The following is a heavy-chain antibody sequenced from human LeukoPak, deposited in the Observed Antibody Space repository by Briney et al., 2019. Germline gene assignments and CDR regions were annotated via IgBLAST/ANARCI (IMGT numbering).Heavy chain of an antibody. D-gene: IGHD4-11*01. J-gene: IGHJ4*02. CDR2: IYNGGNT. CDR1: GGSISSFY. CDR3: ARDAWLGSNRAFDY. V-gene: IGHV4-59*01. Sequence: SETLSLTCTASGGSISSFYWSWLRQPPGKRLQWIGNIYNGGNTNYNPTLKSRVTISADTSKNQFSLRLRSVTAADTAVYYCARDAWLGSNRAFDYWGQGTLVTVSS.